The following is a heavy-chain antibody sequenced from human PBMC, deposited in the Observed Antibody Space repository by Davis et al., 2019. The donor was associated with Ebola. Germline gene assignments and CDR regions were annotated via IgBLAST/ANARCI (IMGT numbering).Heavy chain of an antibody. J-gene: IGHJ6*02. V-gene: IGHV3-74*01. CDR1: GFTFSRYW. D-gene: IGHD3-10*01. Sequence: GSLRLPCTASGFTFSRYWMHWVRQAPGKGLVWVSRITADGSSSSYADSVKGRFTISRDNAKNTLYLQMNSLRAEDTAVYFCVKHYYGMDVWGQGTTVTVSS. CDR3: VKHYYGMDV. CDR2: ITADGSSS.